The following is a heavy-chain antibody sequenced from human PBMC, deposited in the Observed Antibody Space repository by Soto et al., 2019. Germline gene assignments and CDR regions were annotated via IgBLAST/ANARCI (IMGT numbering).Heavy chain of an antibody. CDR3: ARGGRDIVVVPADIGLDY. D-gene: IGHD2-2*02. J-gene: IGHJ4*02. CDR1: GGSFSGYY. Sequence: QVQLQQWGAGLLKPSETLSLTCAVYGGSFSGYYWSWIRQPPGKGLEWIGEINHSGSTNYNPSLKSRVTVSVDTSEVPFCLRRSSVAAAVTAVYYCARGGRDIVVVPADIGLDYWGQGTLVTVSS. CDR2: INHSGST. V-gene: IGHV4-34*01.